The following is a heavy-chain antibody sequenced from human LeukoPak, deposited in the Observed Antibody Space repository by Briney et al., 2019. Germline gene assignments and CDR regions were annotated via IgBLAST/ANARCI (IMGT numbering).Heavy chain of an antibody. D-gene: IGHD2-21*02. CDR1: GGSISNYY. J-gene: IGHJ3*02. CDR2: IYYTGST. CDR3: ARTVVTATIDGFQI. V-gene: IGHV4-59*08. Sequence: SETLSLTCTVSGGSISNYYWNWIRQPPGKGLEWIGYIYYTGSTNYNPSLKSRVTMSVDTSKNQFSLRLTSVTAADTAVYYCARTVVTATIDGFQIWGQGTMVTVSS.